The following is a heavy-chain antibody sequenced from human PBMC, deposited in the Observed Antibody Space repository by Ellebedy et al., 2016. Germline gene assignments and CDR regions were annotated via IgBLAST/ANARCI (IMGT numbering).Heavy chain of an antibody. CDR2: ISGSGST. CDR1: GFNFSGYA. CDR3: AKEAITFGGVFDY. J-gene: IGHJ4*02. V-gene: IGHV3-23*01. D-gene: IGHD3-16*01. Sequence: GESLKISCAASGFNFSGYAMSWVRQAPGRGLEWVSSISGSGSTYYADSVKGRFTISRDNSKNTLYLQMNSLGAEDTALYYCAKEAITFGGVFDYWGQGIMVIVSS.